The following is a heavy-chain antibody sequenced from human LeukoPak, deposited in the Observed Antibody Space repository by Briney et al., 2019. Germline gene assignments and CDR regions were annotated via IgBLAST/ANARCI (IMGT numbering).Heavy chain of an antibody. J-gene: IGHJ4*02. Sequence: GGSLRLSCAASGFTFSSYGMHWVRQAPGKGLEWVAVIWYDGSNKYYVDSVKGRFTISRDNSKNTLYLQMNSLRAEDTAVYYCARDQNEGYGDYFYYFDYWGEGSLVTVSS. V-gene: IGHV3-33*01. CDR2: IWYDGSNK. CDR1: GFTFSSYG. D-gene: IGHD4-17*01. CDR3: ARDQNEGYGDYFYYFDY.